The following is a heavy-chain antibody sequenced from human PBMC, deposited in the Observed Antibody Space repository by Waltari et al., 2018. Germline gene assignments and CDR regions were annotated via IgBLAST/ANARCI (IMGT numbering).Heavy chain of an antibody. CDR2: IIPIFGTA. CDR1: GGTFSSYA. CDR3: ARGGGWGPDGSGSNHDDY. Sequence: QVQLVQSGAEVKKPGSSVKVSCKASGGTFSSYAISWVRQAPGQGLEWMGRIIPIFGTANYAQKFQGRVTIPADKSTSTAYMELSSLRSEDTALYYCARGGGWGPDGSGSNHDDYWGQGTLVTVSS. J-gene: IGHJ4*02. D-gene: IGHD3-10*01. V-gene: IGHV1-69*08.